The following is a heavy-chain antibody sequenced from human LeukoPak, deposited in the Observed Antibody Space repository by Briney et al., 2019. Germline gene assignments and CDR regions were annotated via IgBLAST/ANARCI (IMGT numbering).Heavy chain of an antibody. CDR1: GVSISTSNYY. D-gene: IGHD6-13*01. CDR3: ARGYSSSWYFNWFDP. Sequence: SETLSLTCTVSGVSISTSNYYWGRLGQPPGKGLEWIGNIFYSGSTYYNPSLKSRVTITVDTTKNLFSLKLSSVTAADTAVYYCARGYSSSWYFNWFDPWGQGTLVTVSS. V-gene: IGHV4-39*07. CDR2: IFYSGST. J-gene: IGHJ5*02.